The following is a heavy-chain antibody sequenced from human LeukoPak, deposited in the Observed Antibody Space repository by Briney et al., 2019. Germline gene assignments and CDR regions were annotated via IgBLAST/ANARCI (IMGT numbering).Heavy chain of an antibody. D-gene: IGHD3-10*01. Sequence: GGSLRLSCAASGFTFSSYAMSWVRQAPGKGLEWVSAISGSGGSTYYADSVKGGFTISRDNSKTTLYLQMNSLRAEDTAVYYCAKDLQPLLWFGELGSGDAFDIWGQGTMVTVSS. CDR3: AKDLQPLLWFGELGSGDAFDI. J-gene: IGHJ3*02. CDR1: GFTFSSYA. CDR2: ISGSGGST. V-gene: IGHV3-23*01.